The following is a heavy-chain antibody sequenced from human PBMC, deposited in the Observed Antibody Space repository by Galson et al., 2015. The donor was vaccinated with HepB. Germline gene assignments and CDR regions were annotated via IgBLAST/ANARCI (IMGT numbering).Heavy chain of an antibody. J-gene: IGHJ4*02. CDR1: GGSISSSSYS. CDR3: ARRQVGATAFDY. D-gene: IGHD1-26*01. Sequence: SPTSPVPGGSISSSSYSWAWFRQPPGKGLEWIGSIYYSGSTYYTPSLKSRVTISVDTSKNQFSLKLSSVTAADTAVYYCARRQVGATAFDYWGQGTLVTVSS. CDR2: IYYSGST. V-gene: IGHV4-39*01.